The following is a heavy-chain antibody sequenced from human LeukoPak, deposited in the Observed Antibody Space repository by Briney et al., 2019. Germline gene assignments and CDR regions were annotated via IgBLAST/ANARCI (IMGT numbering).Heavy chain of an antibody. V-gene: IGHV4-59*08. CDR3: ARASYSYDINGWVPFDY. J-gene: IGHJ4*02. CDR2: IYSSGST. D-gene: IGHD3-22*01. CDR1: GVSIRGYY. Sequence: PSETLSLTCNVSGVSIRGYYWSWIRQPPGKGLEWIGYIYSSGSTNYNPSLKSRVTISGDTSKNQFSLRLSSVTAADTAVYYCARASYSYDINGWVPFDYWGQGTLVTVSS.